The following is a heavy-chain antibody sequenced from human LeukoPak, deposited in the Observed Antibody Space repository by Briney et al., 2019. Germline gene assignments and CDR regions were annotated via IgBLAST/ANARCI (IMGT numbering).Heavy chain of an antibody. CDR3: ARVLGGVTLGYCSGGSCYDWFDP. V-gene: IGHV1-2*02. D-gene: IGHD2-15*01. J-gene: IGHJ5*02. CDR1: GYTFTGYY. CDR2: INPNSGGT. Sequence: ASVKVSCKASGYTFTGYYMHWVRQAPGQGLEWMGWINPNSGGTNYAQKFQGRVTMTRDTSISTAYMELSGLRSDDTAVYYCARVLGGVTLGYCSGGSCYDWFDPWGQGTLVTVSS.